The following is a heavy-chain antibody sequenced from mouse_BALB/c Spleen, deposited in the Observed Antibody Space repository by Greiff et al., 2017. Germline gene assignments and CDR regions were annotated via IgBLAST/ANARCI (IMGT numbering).Heavy chain of an antibody. CDR1: GYAFTNYL. D-gene: IGHD2-3*01. CDR3: ARSSYDGYYDY. V-gene: IGHV1-54*01. CDR2: INPGSGGT. J-gene: IGHJ2*01. Sequence: VQLQESGAELVRPGTSVKVSCKASGYAFTNYLIEWVKQRPGQGLEWIGVINPGSGGTNYNEKFKGKATLTADKSSSTAYMQLSSLTSDDSAVYFCARSSYDGYYDYWGQGTTLTVSS.